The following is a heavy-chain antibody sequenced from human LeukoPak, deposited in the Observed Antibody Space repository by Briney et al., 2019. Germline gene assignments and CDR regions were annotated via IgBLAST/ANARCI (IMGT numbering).Heavy chain of an antibody. D-gene: IGHD1-26*01. J-gene: IGHJ3*02. CDR1: GYSFTSYW. Sequence: GESLKISCKGSGYSFTSYWIGWVRQMPGKGLEWMGIIYPGNSDTRYSPSFQGQVTISADKSINTAYLQWSSLKPSDTAMYYCARQSGSGSYFDAFDIWGQGTMVTASS. CDR3: ARQSGSGSYFDAFDI. V-gene: IGHV5-51*01. CDR2: IYPGNSDT.